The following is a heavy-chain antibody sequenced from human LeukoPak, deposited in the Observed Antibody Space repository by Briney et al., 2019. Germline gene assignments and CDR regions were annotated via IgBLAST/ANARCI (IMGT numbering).Heavy chain of an antibody. CDR1: GGSISSYY. Sequence: PSENLSLNCTVSGGSISSYYWSWIRQPAGKGLEWIGRIYTSGSTNYNPSLKSRVTMSVDTSKNQFSLKLSSVTAADTAVYYCAREAYCGGDCYSDPAEFVDYWGQGTLVTVSS. V-gene: IGHV4-4*07. D-gene: IGHD2-21*02. CDR2: IYTSGST. CDR3: AREAYCGGDCYSDPAEFVDY. J-gene: IGHJ4*02.